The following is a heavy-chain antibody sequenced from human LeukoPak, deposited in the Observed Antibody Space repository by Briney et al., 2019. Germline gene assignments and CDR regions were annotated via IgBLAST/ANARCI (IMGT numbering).Heavy chain of an antibody. CDR1: GFSLSTDS. CDR2: ISSRSSTI. CDR3: ARDHIITVAAFDS. Sequence: PGRSLRLSCVASGFSLSTDSMNWVRQAPGKGLEWISYISSRSSTIYYADSVKGRFTVSRDNARNSLSLQMNSLRADDTAVYYCARDHIITVAAFDSWGQGTLVSVSS. J-gene: IGHJ4*02. V-gene: IGHV3-48*04. D-gene: IGHD6-19*01.